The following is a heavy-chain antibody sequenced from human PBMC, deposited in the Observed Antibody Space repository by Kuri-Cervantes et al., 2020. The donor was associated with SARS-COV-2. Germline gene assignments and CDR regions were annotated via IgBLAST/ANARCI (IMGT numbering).Heavy chain of an antibody. D-gene: IGHD6-13*01. CDR3: ARDRGAAAGGVRGFDP. Sequence: SETLSLTCTVSGGSISSYYWSWIRQPPGKGLEWIGYIYYSGSTNYNPSLKSRVTISVDTSKNQFSLKLSAVTAADTAAYYCARDRGAAAGGVRGFDPWGQGTLVTVSS. J-gene: IGHJ5*02. CDR2: IYYSGST. CDR1: GGSISSYY. V-gene: IGHV4-59*01.